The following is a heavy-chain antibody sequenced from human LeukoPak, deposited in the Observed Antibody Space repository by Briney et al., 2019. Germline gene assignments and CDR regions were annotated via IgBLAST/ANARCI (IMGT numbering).Heavy chain of an antibody. Sequence: GGSLRLSCAVSGITLSNYGMSWVRQAPGKGLEWVAGISDRGSRTNYANSVKGRFTISTDHPKNTLYLQMNSLRAEDTAVYFCAKRGVVIRVILVGFHKEAYYFDSWGQGALVTVSS. CDR3: AKRGVVIRVILVGFHKEAYYFDS. V-gene: IGHV3-23*01. CDR1: GITLSNYG. D-gene: IGHD3-22*01. J-gene: IGHJ4*02. CDR2: ISDRGSRT.